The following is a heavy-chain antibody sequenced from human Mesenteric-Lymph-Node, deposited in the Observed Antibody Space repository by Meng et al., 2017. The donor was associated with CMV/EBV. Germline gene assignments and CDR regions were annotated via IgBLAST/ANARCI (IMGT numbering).Heavy chain of an antibody. CDR1: GYSFTNFW. CDR2: IYPGDSDA. V-gene: IGHV5-51*01. Sequence: KVSCKGSGYSFTNFWIGWVRQMPGKGLEWMGIIYPGDSDATYSPSFQGQVTISADKSISTAYLQWSSLKASDTAMYYCARQDYYDSSGYTRGGLDVWGQGTTVTVSS. J-gene: IGHJ6*02. CDR3: ARQDYYDSSGYTRGGLDV. D-gene: IGHD3-22*01.